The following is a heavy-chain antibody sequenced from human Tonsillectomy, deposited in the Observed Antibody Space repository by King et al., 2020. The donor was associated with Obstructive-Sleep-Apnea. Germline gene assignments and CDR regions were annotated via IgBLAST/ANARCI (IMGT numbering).Heavy chain of an antibody. J-gene: IGHJ4*02. CDR2: ISYDGSHE. CDR1: GFTFSNYG. D-gene: IGHD2-2*01. Sequence: VQLVESGGGVVQPGRSLRLSCAASGFTFSNYGMHWVRQAPGKGLEWVAVISYDGSHEYYADSVKGRFTISRDNSKNTLYLQMNSLRPEDTAVYYSAATGYCSSTSCYGLLDYWGQGTLVTVSS. CDR3: AATGYCSSTSCYGLLDY. V-gene: IGHV3-30*03.